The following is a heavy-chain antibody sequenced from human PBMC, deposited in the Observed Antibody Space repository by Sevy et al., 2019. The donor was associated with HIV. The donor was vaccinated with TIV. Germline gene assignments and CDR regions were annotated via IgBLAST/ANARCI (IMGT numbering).Heavy chain of an antibody. CDR3: VKFGYGPYYADPWPFDI. Sequence: GGSLRLSCSASGFTFSSYAMHWVRQAPGKGLEYVSAISSNGGRTYYADSVKGRFTISRDNSKNTLYLQMSSLRAEDTAVSYCVKFGYGPYYADPWPFDIWGQGTMVTVSS. CDR2: ISSNGGRT. D-gene: IGHD3-22*01. J-gene: IGHJ3*02. V-gene: IGHV3-64D*06. CDR1: GFTFSSYA.